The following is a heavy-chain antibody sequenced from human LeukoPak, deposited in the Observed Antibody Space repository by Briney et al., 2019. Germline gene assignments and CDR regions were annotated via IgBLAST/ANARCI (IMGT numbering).Heavy chain of an antibody. V-gene: IGHV4-4*07. D-gene: IGHD1-7*01. CDR1: GGSISTYY. CDR3: ARDAPRTTRKFDY. CDR2: IYTSGST. J-gene: IGHJ4*02. Sequence: SETRSLTCTVSGGSISTYYSGWIRQPAGKGLEWIGRIYTSGSTNYNPSLKSRVTMSVDTSKNQVSLKLSSVTAADTAVYYCARDAPRTTRKFDYWGQGTLVTVSS.